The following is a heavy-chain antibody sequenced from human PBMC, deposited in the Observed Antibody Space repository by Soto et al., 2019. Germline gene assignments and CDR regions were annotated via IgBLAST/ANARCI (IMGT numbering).Heavy chain of an antibody. V-gene: IGHV1-69*06. CDR3: ARGSKDSYPGSRICDF. D-gene: IGHD3-10*01. CDR2: IIPIFGTA. J-gene: IGHJ4*02. CDR1: GGTFSSYA. Sequence: QVQLVQSGAEVKKPGSSVKVSCKASGGTFSSYAISWVRQAPGQGLAWMGGIIPIFGTANYAQKFQGRVTITAVKSTSTAYMELSILRSEDTAVYYCARGSKDSYPGSRICDFWGRGTLVTVSS.